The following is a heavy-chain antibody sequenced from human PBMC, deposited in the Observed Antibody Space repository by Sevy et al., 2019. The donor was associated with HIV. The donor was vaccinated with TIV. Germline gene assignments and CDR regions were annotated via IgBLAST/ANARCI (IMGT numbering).Heavy chain of an antibody. CDR2: ISGSGGST. CDR1: GLTFSSYA. J-gene: IGHJ5*02. V-gene: IGHV3-23*01. Sequence: GGSLRLSCAASGLTFSSYAMSWVRQAPGKGLEWVSAISGSGGSTYYADSVKGRFTISRDNSKNTLYLQMNSLRAEDTAVYYCAKLPVAGYWGWFDPWGQGTLVTVSS. CDR3: AKLPVAGYWGWFDP. D-gene: IGHD6-19*01.